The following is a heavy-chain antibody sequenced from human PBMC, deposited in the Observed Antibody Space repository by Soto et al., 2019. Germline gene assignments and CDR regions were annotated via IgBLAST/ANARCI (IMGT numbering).Heavy chain of an antibody. CDR2: IYFSGST. J-gene: IGHJ4*02. CDR3: AHDSHGGNTYFDL. Sequence: VQLQESGPGLVRPSETLSPPGPVPGGPISRGNFSWSWIRQPPGKGLEWIGYIYFSGSTSYSPSLKSRLTISLNTSNNQFSLKLTSVTAADTAVYYCAHDSHGGNTYFDLWGQGALVTVSS. V-gene: IGHV4-30-4*01. CDR1: GGPISRGNFS. D-gene: IGHD1-26*01.